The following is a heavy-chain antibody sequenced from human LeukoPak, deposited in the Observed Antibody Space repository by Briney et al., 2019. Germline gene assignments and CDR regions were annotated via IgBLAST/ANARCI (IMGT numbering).Heavy chain of an antibody. J-gene: IGHJ3*01. CDR3: AREPYDSSGYFF. CDR2: ISSSSTI. V-gene: IGHV3-48*02. Sequence: GGSLRLSCAASGFTFSSYSMNWVRQAPGKGLEWVSYISSSSTIYYADSVKGRFTISRDNAKNSLYLQMNSLRDEDTAVYYCAREPYDSSGYFFWGQGTMVTVSS. D-gene: IGHD3-22*01. CDR1: GFTFSSYS.